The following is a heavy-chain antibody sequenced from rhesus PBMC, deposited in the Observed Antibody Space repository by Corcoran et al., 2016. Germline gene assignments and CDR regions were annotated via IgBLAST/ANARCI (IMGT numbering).Heavy chain of an antibody. CDR2: IHGSGGRN. CDR1: GYSISSGYY. J-gene: IGHJ2*01. Sequence: QVQLQESGPGLVKPSETLSLTCAVSGYSISSGYYWGWIRQPPGKGLEWVGYIHGSGGRNSLNPSLKSRVTLSVDTSKSQLSLKLSSVTAADTAVYYCARGLTTVATPPYWSFDLWGPGTPITISS. CDR3: ARGLTTVATPPYWSFDL. D-gene: IGHD4-29*01. V-gene: IGHV4S14*01.